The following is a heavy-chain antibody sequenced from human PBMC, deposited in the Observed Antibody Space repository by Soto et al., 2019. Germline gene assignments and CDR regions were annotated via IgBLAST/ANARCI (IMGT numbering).Heavy chain of an antibody. J-gene: IGHJ4*02. CDR2: IKYSGTT. Sequence: SETLSLTCTVSGGSISSSRCHWGWTRQPPGKGLEWIASIKYSGTTFYNPSLKSRVTLSVDTSKNQFALKLSSVTAADTAVYYCLRLGSGYSGYEWDYWGQGTLVTGSS. D-gene: IGHD5-12*01. CDR1: GGSISSSRCH. V-gene: IGHV4-39*01. CDR3: LRLGSGYSGYEWDY.